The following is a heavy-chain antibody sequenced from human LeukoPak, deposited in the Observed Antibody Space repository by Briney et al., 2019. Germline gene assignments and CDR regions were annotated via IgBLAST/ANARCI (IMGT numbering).Heavy chain of an antibody. V-gene: IGHV3-23*01. J-gene: IGHJ4*02. CDR3: ATPLVAAYRAASDY. Sequence: QPGGSLRLSCAASGFTFSSYAMSWVRQPPGKGLEWVSAISGSGGSTYYADSMKGRFTISRDNSKNTLYLQMNSLRAEDAAVYYCATPLVAAYRAASDYWGQGTLVTVSS. D-gene: IGHD2-15*01. CDR1: GFTFSSYA. CDR2: ISGSGGST.